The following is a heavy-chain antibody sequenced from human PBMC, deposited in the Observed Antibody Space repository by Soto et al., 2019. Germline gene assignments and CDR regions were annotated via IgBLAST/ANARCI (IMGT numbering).Heavy chain of an antibody. Sequence: SETLSLTCAVYGGSFSGYYWSWIRQPPGKGLEWIGEINHSGSTNYNPSLKSRVTISVDTSKNQFSLKLSSVTAADTAVYYCARGGDIVVVVAAPNWFDPWGQGTLVTVSS. D-gene: IGHD2-15*01. J-gene: IGHJ5*02. CDR3: ARGGDIVVVVAAPNWFDP. CDR1: GGSFSGYY. V-gene: IGHV4-34*01. CDR2: INHSGST.